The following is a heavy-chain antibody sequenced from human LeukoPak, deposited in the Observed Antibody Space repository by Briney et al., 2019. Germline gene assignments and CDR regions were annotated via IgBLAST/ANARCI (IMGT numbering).Heavy chain of an antibody. Sequence: PGGSLRLSCVVPGFMFDSYSMNWVRQAPGKGLEWIAYISNSGSPIYYADSVKGRFTISRDKDKSSLYLQMNSLAADDTAVYYCARGLALGLTVTPKAFDYWGQGTLVTVSS. D-gene: IGHD4-11*01. CDR3: ARGLALGLTVTPKAFDY. CDR2: ISNSGSPI. V-gene: IGHV3-48*01. CDR1: GFMFDSYS. J-gene: IGHJ4*02.